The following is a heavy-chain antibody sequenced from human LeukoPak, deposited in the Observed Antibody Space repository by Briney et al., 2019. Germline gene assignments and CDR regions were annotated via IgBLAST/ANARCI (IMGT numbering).Heavy chain of an antibody. CDR2: IYHSGST. D-gene: IGHD3-10*01. V-gene: IGHV4-38-2*01. Sequence: PSETLSLTCAVSGYSISSGYYWGWIRQPPGKGLEWIGSIYHSGSTYYNPSLKSRVTISVDTSKNQFSLKLSSVTAADTAVYYCARQVGARLWFEGFYMEVWGKGTTVTVSS. CDR1: GYSISSGYY. J-gene: IGHJ6*03. CDR3: ARQVGARLWFEGFYMEV.